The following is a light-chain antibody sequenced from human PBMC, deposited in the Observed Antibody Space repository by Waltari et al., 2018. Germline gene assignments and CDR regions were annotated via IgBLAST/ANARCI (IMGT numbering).Light chain of an antibody. J-gene: IGKJ2*01. Sequence: EIVMTQSPATLSVSPGERATLSCRASQSVSRNLAWYQQKPGQAPRLLIYGASTRATGIPARFSGSGSGTEFTLTISSLQSEGFAVYYCQQYNNWPPNTFGQGTKLEIK. CDR1: QSVSRN. CDR2: GAS. V-gene: IGKV3-15*01. CDR3: QQYNNWPPNT.